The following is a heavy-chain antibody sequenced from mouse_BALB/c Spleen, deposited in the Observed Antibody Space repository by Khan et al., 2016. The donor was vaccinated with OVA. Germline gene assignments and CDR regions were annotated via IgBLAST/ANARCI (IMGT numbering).Heavy chain of an antibody. Sequence: QIQLVQSGPELKKPGETVRISCKASGYTFTTAGIQWVQKMPGKGLKWIGWINTHSGVPKYAEDFKGRFAFSLEISVNTAYLQLTNLKTEDTATYFCASGVSACYRNDGGAMEYWGQGTSVTVSS. CDR2: INTHSGVP. CDR1: GYTFTTAG. D-gene: IGHD2-14*01. V-gene: IGHV9-4*02. CDR3: ASGVSACYRNDGGAMEY. J-gene: IGHJ4*01.